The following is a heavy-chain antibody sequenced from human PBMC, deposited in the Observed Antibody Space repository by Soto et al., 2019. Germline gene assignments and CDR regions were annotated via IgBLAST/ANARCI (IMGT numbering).Heavy chain of an antibody. CDR1: GGSISSGGLY. CDR3: ARTATTTAGHFDY. Sequence: SETLSLTCTVSGGSISSGGLYWSWIRQHPGQGPDWIGYIFTSGSTPYNPSLKSRVTMSVDRYKNHFSLRLTSVTAADTAVYYCARTATTTAGHFDYWGQETLVTVSS. J-gene: IGHJ4*02. D-gene: IGHD1-7*01. V-gene: IGHV4-31*03. CDR2: IFTSGST.